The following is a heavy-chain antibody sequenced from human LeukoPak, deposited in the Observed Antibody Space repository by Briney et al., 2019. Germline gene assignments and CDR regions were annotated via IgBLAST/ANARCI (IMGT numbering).Heavy chain of an antibody. J-gene: IGHJ4*02. V-gene: IGHV3-7*04. D-gene: IGHD5-12*01. Sequence: PGGSLRLSCTASGFTFSRYWMTWVRQAPGKGLEWVANIKEDGSAKYHVDSMKGRFTISRDNAKNSLYLQINSLRAEDTAVYYCARDSPGYGGYSYWGQGTLVTVSS. CDR3: ARDSPGYGGYSY. CDR2: IKEDGSAK. CDR1: GFTFSRYW.